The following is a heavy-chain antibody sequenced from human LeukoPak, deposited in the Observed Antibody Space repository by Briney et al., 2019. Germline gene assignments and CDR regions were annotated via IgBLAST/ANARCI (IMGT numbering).Heavy chain of an antibody. D-gene: IGHD3-3*01. CDR2: ISGSGGSP. CDR3: AREVYGFLEWAPYYFDY. J-gene: IGHJ4*02. V-gene: IGHV3-23*01. Sequence: GGSLRLSCAGSGFTFSSHAMSWVRQTPGKGLEWISLISGSGGSPYYADSVLGRFTISRDNAKNSLYLQMNSLRAEDTAVYYCAREVYGFLEWAPYYFDYWGQGTLVTVSS. CDR1: GFTFSSHA.